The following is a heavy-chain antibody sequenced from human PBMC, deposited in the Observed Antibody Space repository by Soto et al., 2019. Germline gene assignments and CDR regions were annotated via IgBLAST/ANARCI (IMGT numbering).Heavy chain of an antibody. J-gene: IGHJ5*02. Sequence: ASVKVSCKASGYTFTGYYMHCVLQAPGQGLEWMGWINPNSGGTNYAQKFQGRVTMTRDTSISTAYMELSRLRSDDTAVYYCARDPDGYFNFDPWGQGTLVTVSS. D-gene: IGHD5-12*01. CDR1: GYTFTGYY. CDR3: ARDPDGYFNFDP. V-gene: IGHV1-2*02. CDR2: INPNSGGT.